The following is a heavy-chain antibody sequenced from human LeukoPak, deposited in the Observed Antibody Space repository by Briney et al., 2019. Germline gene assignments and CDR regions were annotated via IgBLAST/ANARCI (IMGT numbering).Heavy chain of an antibody. CDR1: GFNVSTNY. D-gene: IGHD2/OR15-2a*01. CDR2: LYTGGRA. V-gene: IGHV3-53*01. CDR3: ARSANYLTHYFDD. J-gene: IGHJ4*02. Sequence: GGSLRLSCAASGFNVSTNYMSWVSQVPGGGLEWVSTLYTGGRAYYSAFVKGQFTISRDISKNTLYLQLSYLRAEDTAVYYCARSANYLTHYFDDWGQGTPVIVSS.